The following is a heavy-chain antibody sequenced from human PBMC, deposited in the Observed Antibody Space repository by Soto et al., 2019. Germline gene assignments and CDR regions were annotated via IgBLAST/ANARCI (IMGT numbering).Heavy chain of an antibody. CDR3: ARAFRAVAGFCPGY. V-gene: IGHV3-11*01. CDR2: VTGSGSTI. Sequence: GGSLRLSCAASVFSFRNYSMSWVRQAPGTGLEWVSTVTGSGSTIYYADSVKGRFTISRDNAKNSLYLQMNSLRAEDTAVYYCARAFRAVAGFCPGYWGQGTLVTVSS. CDR1: VFSFRNYS. J-gene: IGHJ4*02. D-gene: IGHD6-19*01.